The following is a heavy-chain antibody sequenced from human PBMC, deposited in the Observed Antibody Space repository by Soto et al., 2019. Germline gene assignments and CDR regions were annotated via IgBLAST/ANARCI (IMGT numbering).Heavy chain of an antibody. CDR3: ARSSGSYYYYYGMDV. CDR1: GYSISSGYY. D-gene: IGHD1-26*01. CDR2: IYHSGST. V-gene: IGHV4-38-2*01. Sequence: KPSETLSLTCAVSGYSISSGYYWGWIRQPPGKGLEWIGSIYHSGSTYYNPSLKSRVTISVDTSKNQFSLKLSSVTAADTAVYYCARSSGSYYYYYGMDVWGQGTTVTV. J-gene: IGHJ6*02.